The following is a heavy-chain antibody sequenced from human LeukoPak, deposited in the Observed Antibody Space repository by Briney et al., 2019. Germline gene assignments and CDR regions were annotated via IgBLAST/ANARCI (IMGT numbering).Heavy chain of an antibody. CDR1: GGSISSGSYY. D-gene: IGHD1-14*01. CDR2: IYTSGST. CDR3: ARHEPLYWYFDL. V-gene: IGHV4-61*02. J-gene: IGHJ2*01. Sequence: SETLSLTCTVSGGSISSGSYYWSWIRQPAGKGLEWIGRIYTSGSTNYNPSLKSRVTISVDTSKNQFSLKLSSVTAADTAVYYCARHEPLYWYFDLWGRGTLVTVSS.